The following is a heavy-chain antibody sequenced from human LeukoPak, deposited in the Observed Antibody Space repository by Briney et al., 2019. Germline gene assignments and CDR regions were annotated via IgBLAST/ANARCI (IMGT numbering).Heavy chain of an antibody. D-gene: IGHD6-13*01. CDR3: ARVPFSSSWHDYFDY. J-gene: IGHJ4*02. V-gene: IGHV1-69*01. CDR1: GGTFSSYA. Sequence: ASVKVSCKASGGTFSSYAISWVRQAPGQGLEWMGGIIPIFGTANYAQKFQGRVTITADESTSTAYMELSSLRSEDTAVYYCARVPFSSSWHDYFDYWGQGTLVIVSS. CDR2: IIPIFGTA.